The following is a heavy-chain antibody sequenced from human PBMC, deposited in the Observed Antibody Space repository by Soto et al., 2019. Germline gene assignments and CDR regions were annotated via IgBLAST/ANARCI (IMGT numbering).Heavy chain of an antibody. J-gene: IGHJ4*02. CDR3: AKDLPVDLDY. Sequence: QVQLVESGGGVVQPGRSLRLSCAASGFTFSSYGMHWVRQAPGKGLEWVAVISYDGSNKYYADSVKGRFTISRDNSKNTLYLQMNSLRAEDTAVYYWAKDLPVDLDYWGQGTLVTVSS. CDR1: GFTFSSYG. CDR2: ISYDGSNK. V-gene: IGHV3-30*18. D-gene: IGHD3-9*01.